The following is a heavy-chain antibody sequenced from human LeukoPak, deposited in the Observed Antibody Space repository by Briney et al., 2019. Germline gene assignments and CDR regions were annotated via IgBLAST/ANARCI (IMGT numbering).Heavy chain of an antibody. V-gene: IGHV4-34*01. D-gene: IGHD2-15*01. CDR2: INHNGST. J-gene: IGHJ6*02. CDR3: AIEVVVAATPGSVFIAPLGNTYYYYYGMDV. CDR1: GGSFSGYY. Sequence: SETLSLTCAVYGGSFSGYYWSWIRQPPGKGLEWIGQINHNGSTNYNPSPKSRVPISVDPTKNQFSLKLSSVTAADTAGYYCAIEVVVAATPGSVFIAPLGNTYYYYYGMDVWGQGTTVTVSS.